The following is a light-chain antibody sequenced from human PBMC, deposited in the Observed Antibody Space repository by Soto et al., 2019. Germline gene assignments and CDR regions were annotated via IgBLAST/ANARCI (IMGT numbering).Light chain of an antibody. CDR3: QQHGASIT. J-gene: IGKJ4*01. CDR2: GAS. Sequence: EIVLTQSPGTLSLSPGERATLSCRASQSVSSNNLAWYQQKPGQAPRLLIFGASSRATGIPDRFSGSGSGTDFTLTISRLEPEDFAVYYCQQHGASITFGGGTRVENK. V-gene: IGKV3-20*01. CDR1: QSVSSNN.